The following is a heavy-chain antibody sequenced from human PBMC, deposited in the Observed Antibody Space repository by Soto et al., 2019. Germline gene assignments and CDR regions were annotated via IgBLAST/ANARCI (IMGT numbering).Heavy chain of an antibody. Sequence: SETLSLTCAVSGGSISSGSYSWSWIRQPPGKGLEWIGYIYHSGSTYYNPSLKSRLTISVDTSKNQLSLELNSVTAADTAVYYCARSTIAPHLFMYPFDYWGQGTLVTVSS. D-gene: IGHD6-6*01. CDR1: GGSISSGSYS. CDR3: ARSTIAPHLFMYPFDY. V-gene: IGHV4-30-2*01. J-gene: IGHJ4*01. CDR2: IYHSGST.